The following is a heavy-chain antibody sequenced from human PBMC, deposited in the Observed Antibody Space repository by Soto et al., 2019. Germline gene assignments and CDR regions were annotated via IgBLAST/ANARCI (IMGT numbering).Heavy chain of an antibody. Sequence: GGSLRLSCAASGFTFSSYSMNWVRQAPGKGLEWVSSISSSSSYIYYADSVKGRFTISRGNAKNSLYLQMNSLRAEDTAVYYWARGFHCTNGVCYTRLFYWGQGTLVTVSS. J-gene: IGHJ4*02. CDR1: GFTFSSYS. V-gene: IGHV3-21*01. CDR3: ARGFHCTNGVCYTRLFY. CDR2: ISSSSSYI. D-gene: IGHD2-8*01.